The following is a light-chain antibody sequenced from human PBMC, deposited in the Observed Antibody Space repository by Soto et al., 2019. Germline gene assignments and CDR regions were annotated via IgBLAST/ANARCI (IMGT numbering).Light chain of an antibody. CDR1: QSVTSN. J-gene: IGKJ5*01. V-gene: IGKV3D-15*01. CDR3: QQYNNWPPIT. Sequence: EIVLTQSPATLSLSPGERGTRSCRSSQSVTSNLAWYQQKPGQAPRLLIYGASTRATGIPARFSGSGSGTEFTLTISSLQSEDFAVYYCQQYNNWPPITFGQGTRLEIK. CDR2: GAS.